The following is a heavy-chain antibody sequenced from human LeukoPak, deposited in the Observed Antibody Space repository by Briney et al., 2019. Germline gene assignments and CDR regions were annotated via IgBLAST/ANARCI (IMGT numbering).Heavy chain of an antibody. CDR1: GGSISSSSYY. J-gene: IGHJ5*02. CDR2: IYYSGST. CDR3: ARDSPIVGATGFDP. V-gene: IGHV4-39*07. D-gene: IGHD1-26*01. Sequence: PSETLSLTCTVSGGSISSSSYYWGWIRQPPGKGLEWIGSIYYSGSTYYNPSLKSRVTISVNTSKNQFSLKLSSVTAADTAVYYCARDSPIVGATGFDPWGQGTLVTVSS.